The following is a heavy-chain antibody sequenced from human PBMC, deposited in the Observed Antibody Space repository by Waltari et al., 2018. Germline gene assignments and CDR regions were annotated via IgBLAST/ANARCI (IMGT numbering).Heavy chain of an antibody. Sequence: QVQLVQSGAEVKKPGASVKVSCKASGYTFTSYDINWVRQATGQGLEWMGWMNPNSGNTGYAQKFQGRVTITADESTSTAYMELSSLRSEDTAVYYCARDSRGTSAFDIWGQGTMVTVSS. D-gene: IGHD3-16*01. V-gene: IGHV1-8*01. CDR3: ARDSRGTSAFDI. J-gene: IGHJ3*02. CDR1: GYTFTSYD. CDR2: MNPNSGNT.